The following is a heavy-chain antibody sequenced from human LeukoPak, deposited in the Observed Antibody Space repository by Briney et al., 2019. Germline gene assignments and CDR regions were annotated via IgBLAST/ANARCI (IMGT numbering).Heavy chain of an antibody. J-gene: IGHJ4*02. V-gene: IGHV3-33*03. D-gene: IGHD3-22*01. Sequence: PGGSLRLSCAASGFTFSSYGMHWVRQAPGKGLEWVAVIWNDGNKKYYADSVKGRFTISRDNAKNSLYLQMNSLRAEDTAVYYCASYYDSSGYYYFDYWGQGTLVTVSS. CDR2: IWNDGNKK. CDR3: ASYYDSSGYYYFDY. CDR1: GFTFSSYG.